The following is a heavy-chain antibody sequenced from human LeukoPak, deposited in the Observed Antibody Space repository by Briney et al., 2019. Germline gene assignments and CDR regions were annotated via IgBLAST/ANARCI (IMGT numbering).Heavy chain of an antibody. CDR2: IRSKAYGGTT. CDR1: GFTFGDYA. D-gene: IGHD2-2*01. Sequence: GGSLRLSCTASGFTFGDYAMSWVRQAPGKGLEWVGFIRSKAYGGTTEYAASVKGRFTISRDDSKSIAYLQMNSLKTEDTAVYYCTRVDGYCSSTSCLYIHFDYWGQGTLVTVSS. V-gene: IGHV3-49*04. J-gene: IGHJ4*02. CDR3: TRVDGYCSSTSCLYIHFDY.